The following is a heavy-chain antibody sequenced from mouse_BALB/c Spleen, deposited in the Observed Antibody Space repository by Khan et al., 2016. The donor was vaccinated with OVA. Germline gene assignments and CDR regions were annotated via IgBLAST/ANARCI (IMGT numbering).Heavy chain of an antibody. J-gene: IGHJ3*01. Sequence: QIQLVQSGAELARPGASVKMSCKASGYTFTSYTMHWVKQRPGQGLEWIGYINPSSGYTNYNQKFKDKATLTADKSSSTAYMQLSSLTSEDSVVYYCAREGAYYRSDGWFAYWGQGTLVTVSA. CDR3: AREGAYYRSDGWFAY. D-gene: IGHD2-14*01. V-gene: IGHV1-4*01. CDR2: INPSSGYT. CDR1: GYTFTSYT.